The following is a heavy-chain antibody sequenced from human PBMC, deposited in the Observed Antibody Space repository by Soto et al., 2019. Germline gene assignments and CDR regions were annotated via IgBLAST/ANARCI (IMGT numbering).Heavy chain of an antibody. CDR3: ARDQYALGGDF. D-gene: IGHD1-26*01. V-gene: IGHV1-18*01. Sequence: QVQLVQSGVEVKKPGASVKVSCKDSGYTFTDYGVIWVRQAPGQGLEWMGWINTYNGKTNYAQKVQGRVTMTTDTSAATAYMELRSLKSDDTAVYYCARDQYALGGDFWGLGTLVTVSS. CDR1: GYTFTDYG. CDR2: INTYNGKT. J-gene: IGHJ4*02.